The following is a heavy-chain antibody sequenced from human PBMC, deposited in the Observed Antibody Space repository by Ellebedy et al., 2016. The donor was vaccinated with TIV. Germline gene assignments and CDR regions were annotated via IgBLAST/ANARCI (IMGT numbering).Heavy chain of an antibody. Sequence: ASVKVSXXASGYTFTSYGISWVRQAPGQGLEWMGWISAYNGNTNYAQKLQGRVTMTTDTSTSTAYMELRSLRSDDTAVYYCAREPPGAAGTYFDYWGQGTLVTVSS. CDR3: AREPPGAAGTYFDY. V-gene: IGHV1-18*04. CDR1: GYTFTSYG. J-gene: IGHJ4*02. CDR2: ISAYNGNT. D-gene: IGHD6-13*01.